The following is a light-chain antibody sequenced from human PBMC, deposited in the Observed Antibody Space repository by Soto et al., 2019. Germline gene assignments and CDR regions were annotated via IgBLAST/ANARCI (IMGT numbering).Light chain of an antibody. CDR2: EVS. J-gene: IGLJ3*02. V-gene: IGLV2-8*01. Sequence: QSALTQPPSASGSPGQSVTISCTGTSSDVGGYNYVSWYQQHPGKAPKVMIYEVSKRPSGVPDRFSGSKSGNTASLTVSGLQAEDEAYYYCSSYAGSNSVFGGGTKVTVL. CDR3: SSYAGSNSV. CDR1: SSDVGGYNY.